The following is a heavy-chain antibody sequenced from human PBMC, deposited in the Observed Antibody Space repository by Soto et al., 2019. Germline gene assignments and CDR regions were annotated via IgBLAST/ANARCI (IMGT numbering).Heavy chain of an antibody. J-gene: IGHJ6*02. CDR2: IRSKAYGGTT. CDR3: TRGVGATYYYYGMDV. D-gene: IGHD1-26*01. Sequence: GGSVRLSCTASGFTFGDYAMSWFRQAPGKGLEWVGFIRSKAYGGTTEYAASVKGRFTISRDDSKSIAYLQMNSLKTEDTAVYYCTRGVGATYYYYGMDVWGQGTTVTVSS. CDR1: GFTFGDYA. V-gene: IGHV3-49*03.